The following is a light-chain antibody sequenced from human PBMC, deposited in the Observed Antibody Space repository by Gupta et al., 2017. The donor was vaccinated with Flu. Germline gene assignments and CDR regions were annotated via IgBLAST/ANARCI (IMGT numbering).Light chain of an antibody. V-gene: IGLV1-51*02. CDR2: ENN. CDR1: SSIFGSKF. CDR3: GTWDSTLSAGGL. J-gene: IGLJ3*02. Sequence: QSVLTQAPSVSAAPGQKVTISCSGGSSIFGSKFVSWYQQFPGTAPKLLIYENNKRHSGIPDRFSGSKSGTSATLDITGLQTGDEADYYCGTWDSTLSAGGLFGGGTKLTVL.